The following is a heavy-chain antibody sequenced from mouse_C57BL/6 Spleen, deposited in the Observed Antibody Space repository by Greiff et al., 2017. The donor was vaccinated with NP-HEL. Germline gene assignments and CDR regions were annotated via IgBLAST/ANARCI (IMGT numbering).Heavy chain of an antibody. CDR3: ARVGVVATPFDY. Sequence: QVQLQQSGAELVKPGASVKISCKASGYAFSSYWMNWVKQRPGKGLEWIGQIYPGDGDTNYNGKFKGKATLTADKSSSTAYIQLSSLTAEDSAVYFCARVGVVATPFDYWGQGTTLTVSS. V-gene: IGHV1-80*01. J-gene: IGHJ2*01. CDR2: IYPGDGDT. CDR1: GYAFSSYW. D-gene: IGHD1-1*01.